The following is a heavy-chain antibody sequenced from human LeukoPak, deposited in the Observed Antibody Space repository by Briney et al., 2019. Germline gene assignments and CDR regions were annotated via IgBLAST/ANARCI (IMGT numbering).Heavy chain of an antibody. J-gene: IGHJ4*02. V-gene: IGHV5-51*01. CDR2: IYPGDSDT. Sequence: GESLQISCKGSGYNFTSYWIGGVRQLPGKGVEGMGIIYPGDSDTRYSPSFQGQVTISADKSISTAYLQWSSLKASDTAMYYCARHVGGYSYGCFDYWGQGTLVTVSS. CDR3: ARHVGGYSYGCFDY. CDR1: GYNFTSYW. D-gene: IGHD5-18*01.